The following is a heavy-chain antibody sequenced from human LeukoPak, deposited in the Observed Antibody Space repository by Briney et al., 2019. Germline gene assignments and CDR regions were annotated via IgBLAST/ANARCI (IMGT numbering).Heavy chain of an antibody. D-gene: IGHD4-11*01. CDR2: ISYDGSNK. CDR1: GFTFSSYG. Sequence: PGGSLRLSCAASGFTFSSYGMHWVRQAPGKGLEWVAVISYDGSNKYYADSVKGRFTISRDNSKNTLYLQMYSLRAEDTAVYYCAKDHAYSNYVFDYWGQGTLVTVSS. CDR3: AKDHAYSNYVFDY. V-gene: IGHV3-30*18. J-gene: IGHJ4*02.